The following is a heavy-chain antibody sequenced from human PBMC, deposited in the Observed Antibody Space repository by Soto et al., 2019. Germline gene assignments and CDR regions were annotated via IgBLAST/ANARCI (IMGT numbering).Heavy chain of an antibody. CDR1: GGSISSYY. Sequence: SETLSLTCTVSGGSISSYYWSWIRQPPGKGLEWIGYIYYSGSTNYNPSLKSRVTISVDTSKNQFSLKLSSVTAADTAVYYCASNYYYGSGSYPFWFDPWGQGTLVTVSS. V-gene: IGHV4-59*08. D-gene: IGHD3-10*01. J-gene: IGHJ5*02. CDR2: IYYSGST. CDR3: ASNYYYGSGSYPFWFDP.